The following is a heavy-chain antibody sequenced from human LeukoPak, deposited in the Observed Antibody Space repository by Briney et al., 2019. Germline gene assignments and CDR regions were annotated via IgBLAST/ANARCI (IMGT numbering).Heavy chain of an antibody. CDR3: ARTGRMGYYYYGMDV. CDR1: GFTLRNYD. V-gene: IGHV3-30*07. D-gene: IGHD2-15*01. CDR2: ISYDGSKT. J-gene: IGHJ6*02. Sequence: PGRSLRLSCVASGFTLRNYDMHWVRQAPGKGLEWVAFISYDGSKTYYADSVKGRFTTSRDNSKNTLYLQMNSLRAEDTAVYYCARTGRMGYYYYGMDVWGQGTTVTVSS.